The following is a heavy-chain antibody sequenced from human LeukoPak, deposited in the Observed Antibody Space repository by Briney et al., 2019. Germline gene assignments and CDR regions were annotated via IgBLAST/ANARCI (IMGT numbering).Heavy chain of an antibody. D-gene: IGHD6-13*01. V-gene: IGHV3-30-3*01. CDR3: ASDFYSSSWFSLDY. CDR2: ISYDGSNK. J-gene: IGHJ4*02. CDR1: GFTFSSYA. Sequence: PGGSLRLSCAASGFTFSSYAMLWVRQAPGKGLEWVAVISYDGSNKYYADSAKGRFTISRDNSKNTLYLQMNSLRAEATAVYYCASDFYSSSWFSLDYWGQGTLVTVSS.